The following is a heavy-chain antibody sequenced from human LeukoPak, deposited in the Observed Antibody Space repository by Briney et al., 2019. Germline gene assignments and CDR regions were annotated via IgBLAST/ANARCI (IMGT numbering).Heavy chain of an antibody. Sequence: SETLSLTCTVSGDSLSSHFWSWIRQPPGKGLEWIGYIYGSGSTNYDPSLKSRVTISEDTSKNHFSLKLTSVTAADTAVYYCARNVGWYSHDSCGQGTLVTVSS. CDR3: ARNVGWYSHDS. V-gene: IGHV4-59*08. CDR1: GDSLSSHF. J-gene: IGHJ4*02. D-gene: IGHD6-19*01. CDR2: IYGSGST.